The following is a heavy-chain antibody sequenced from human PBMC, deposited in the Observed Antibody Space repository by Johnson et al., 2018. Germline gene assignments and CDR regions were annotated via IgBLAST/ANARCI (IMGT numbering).Heavy chain of an antibody. CDR3: AKVEKQWLVPFVVY. V-gene: IGHV3-23*04. J-gene: IGHJ4*02. CDR2: ISGSGGST. CDR1: GFTFSSYA. Sequence: VQLVESGGGLVQPGGSLRLSCAASGFTFSSYAMSWVRQAPGKGLGWVSAISGSGGSTYYADSVKGRFTISRDNAKNTLYLQMNSLSAEDTAVYYCAKVEKQWLVPFVVYWGQGTLVTVSS. D-gene: IGHD6-19*01.